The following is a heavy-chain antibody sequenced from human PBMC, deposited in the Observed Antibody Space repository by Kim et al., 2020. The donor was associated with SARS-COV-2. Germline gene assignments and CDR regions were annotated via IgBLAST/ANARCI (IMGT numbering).Heavy chain of an antibody. CDR2: IYYSGST. CDR3: ARVIIDSSGYPYIPGFDY. CDR1: GGSISSYY. D-gene: IGHD3-22*01. V-gene: IGHV4-59*13. J-gene: IGHJ4*02. Sequence: SETLSLTCTVSGGSISSYYWSWIRQPPGKGLEWIGYIYYSGSTNYNPSLKSRVTISVDTSKNQFSLKLSSVTAADTAVYYCARVIIDSSGYPYIPGFDYWGQGTLVTVSS.